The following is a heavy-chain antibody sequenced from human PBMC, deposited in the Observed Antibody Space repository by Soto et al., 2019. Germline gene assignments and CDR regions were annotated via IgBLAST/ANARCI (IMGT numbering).Heavy chain of an antibody. V-gene: IGHV3-53*04. J-gene: IGHJ6*03. CDR1: GFTVSSNY. CDR3: AGTYYYGSGSYFYYYYMDV. D-gene: IGHD3-10*01. Sequence: EVQLVESGGGLVQPGGSLRLSCAASGFTVSSNYMSWVRKAPGKGLEWVSVIYSGGSTYYADSVKGRFTISRHNSKNTLYLQMNSLRAEDTAVYYCAGTYYYGSGSYFYYYYMDVWGKGTTVTVSS. CDR2: IYSGGST.